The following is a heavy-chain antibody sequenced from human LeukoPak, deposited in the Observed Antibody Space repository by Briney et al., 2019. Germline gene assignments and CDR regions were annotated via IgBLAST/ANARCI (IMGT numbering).Heavy chain of an antibody. J-gene: IGHJ4*02. Sequence: ASVKVSCKASGYTFTCYYMHWVRQAPGQGLEWMGWINPNSGGTNYAQKFQGRVTMTRDTSISTAYMELSRLRSDDTAVYYCARDRGEIAVAGFDYWGQGTLVTVSS. CDR3: ARDRGEIAVAGFDY. V-gene: IGHV1-2*02. CDR2: INPNSGGT. CDR1: GYTFTCYY. D-gene: IGHD6-19*01.